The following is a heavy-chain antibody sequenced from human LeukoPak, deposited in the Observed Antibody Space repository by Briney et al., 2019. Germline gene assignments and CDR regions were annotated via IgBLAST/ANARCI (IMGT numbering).Heavy chain of an antibody. J-gene: IGHJ6*03. Sequence: GGSLRLSCAASGFTFSSYGMHWVRQAPGKGLEWVAFIRYDGSNKYYADSVKGRFTISRDNSKNTLYLQMNSLRAEDTAVYYCAAAPHCSSTSCPWYYYYYMDVWGKGTTVTVSS. CDR3: AAAPHCSSTSCPWYYYYYMDV. D-gene: IGHD2-2*01. V-gene: IGHV3-30*02. CDR1: GFTFSSYG. CDR2: IRYDGSNK.